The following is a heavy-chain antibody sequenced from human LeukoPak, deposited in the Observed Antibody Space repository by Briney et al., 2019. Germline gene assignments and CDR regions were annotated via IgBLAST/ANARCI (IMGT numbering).Heavy chain of an antibody. CDR2: IYASGTT. Sequence: SETLSLTCTVSRITTNTFYWSWLRQPAGKGLEWIGRIYASGTTNYNPSLKSRVTMSVDTSNNQFSLNLNSVTAADTPVSYCATEYSSWELRSFDYWGQGTLVTVSS. V-gene: IGHV4-4*07. D-gene: IGHD1-26*01. J-gene: IGHJ4*02. CDR1: RITTNTFY. CDR3: ATEYSSWELRSFDY.